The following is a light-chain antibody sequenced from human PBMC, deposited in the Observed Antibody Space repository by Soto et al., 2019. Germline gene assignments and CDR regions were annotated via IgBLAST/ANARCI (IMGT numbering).Light chain of an antibody. CDR2: GNS. Sequence: QSVLTQPPSVSGAPGQRVTISCTGSSSNNGAGYDVHWYQQLPGTAPKLLIYGNSNRPSGVPDRFSGSKSGTSASLAITGLQAEDEADYYCQSYDSSLSGSVVFGGGTKVTVL. CDR3: QSYDSSLSGSVV. V-gene: IGLV1-40*01. J-gene: IGLJ2*01. CDR1: SSNNGAGYD.